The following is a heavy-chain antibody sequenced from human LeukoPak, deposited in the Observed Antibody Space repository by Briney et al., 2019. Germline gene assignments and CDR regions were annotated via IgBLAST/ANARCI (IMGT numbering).Heavy chain of an antibody. Sequence: GSLRLSCAASGFTFSDYYMSWIRQPPGKGLEWIGEINHSGSTNYNPSLKSRVTISVDTSKNQFSLKLSSVTAADTAVYYCARGFPPYDYVWGSYRLYYFDYWGQGTLVTVSS. D-gene: IGHD3-16*02. V-gene: IGHV4-34*01. CDR3: ARGFPPYDYVWGSYRLYYFDY. J-gene: IGHJ4*02. CDR1: GFTFSDYY. CDR2: INHSGST.